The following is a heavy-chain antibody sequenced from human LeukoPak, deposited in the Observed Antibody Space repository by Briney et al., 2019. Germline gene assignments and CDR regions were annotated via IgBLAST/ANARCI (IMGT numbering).Heavy chain of an antibody. CDR3: ARDPPAYDFWSGYPAGLGY. CDR2: IYYSGST. J-gene: IGHJ4*02. CDR1: GGSISSGDYY. V-gene: IGHV4-30-4*08. D-gene: IGHD3-3*01. Sequence: PSETLSLTCTVSGGSISSGDYYWSWIRQPQGKGLEWIGYIYYSGSTYYNPSLKSRVTISVDTSKNQFSLKLSSVTAADTAVYYCARDPPAYDFWSGYPAGLGYWGQGTLVTVSS.